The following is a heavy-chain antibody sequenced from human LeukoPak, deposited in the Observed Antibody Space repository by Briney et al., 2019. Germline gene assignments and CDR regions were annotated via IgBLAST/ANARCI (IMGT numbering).Heavy chain of an antibody. Sequence: GGSLRLSCAASGVTFSTFAMIWVRQPPGKGLEWVSSIFQGGGEIHYADSVRGRFTISRDNSKNTLYLQMNSLRAEDTAVYYCANGGGYSYGRIHAFDIWGQGTMVTVSS. CDR1: GVTFSTFA. CDR2: IFQGGGEI. J-gene: IGHJ3*02. V-gene: IGHV3-23*01. D-gene: IGHD5-18*01. CDR3: ANGGGYSYGRIHAFDI.